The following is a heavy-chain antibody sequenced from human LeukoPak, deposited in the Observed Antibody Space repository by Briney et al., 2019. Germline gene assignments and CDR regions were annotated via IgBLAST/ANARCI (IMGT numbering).Heavy chain of an antibody. Sequence: GASVKVSCKASGYTFTGYYMHWVRQAPGQGLEWMGRINPNSGGTNYAQKFQGGVTMTRDTSISTAYMELSRLRSDDTAVYYCARLGYCSGGSCDGFDYWGQGTLVTVSS. J-gene: IGHJ4*02. D-gene: IGHD2-15*01. CDR1: GYTFTGYY. CDR2: INPNSGGT. V-gene: IGHV1-2*06. CDR3: ARLGYCSGGSCDGFDY.